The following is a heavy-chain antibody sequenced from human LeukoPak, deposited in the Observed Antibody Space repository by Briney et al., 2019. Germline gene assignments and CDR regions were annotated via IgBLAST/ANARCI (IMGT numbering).Heavy chain of an antibody. D-gene: IGHD2-2*01. V-gene: IGHV3-30*18. CDR1: GFTFSSYG. CDR2: ISYDGSNK. CDR3: AKDYEIVVVPAAPWFDP. J-gene: IGHJ5*02. Sequence: GGSLRLSCAASGFTFSSYGMHWVRQAPGKGLEWVAVISYDGSNKYYADSVKGRFTISRDNSKNTLYLQMNSLRAEDTAVYYCAKDYEIVVVPAAPWFDPWGQGTLVTVSS.